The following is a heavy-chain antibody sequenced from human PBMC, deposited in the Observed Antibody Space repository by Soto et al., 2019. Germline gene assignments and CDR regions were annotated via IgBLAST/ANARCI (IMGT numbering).Heavy chain of an antibody. J-gene: IGHJ5*02. D-gene: IGHD3-10*01. V-gene: IGHV3-30-3*01. Sequence: GGSLRLSCAASGFTFSSYAMHWVRQAPGKGLEWVAVISYDGSNKYYADSVKGRFTISRDNSKNTLYLQMNSLRAEDTAVYYCARGESSRWGSGSYSWFDPWGQGTLVTVSS. CDR3: ARGESSRWGSGSYSWFDP. CDR2: ISYDGSNK. CDR1: GFTFSSYA.